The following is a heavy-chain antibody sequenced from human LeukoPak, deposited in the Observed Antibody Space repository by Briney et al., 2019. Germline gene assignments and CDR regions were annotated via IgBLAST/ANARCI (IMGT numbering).Heavy chain of an antibody. J-gene: IGHJ4*02. Sequence: ASVKVSCKASGYTFTSYDINWVRQATGQGLEWMGWMNPNSGNTGYAQKFQGRVTMTRNTSISTAYMELSSLSSDDTAFYYCARNSRVASTSGLNYWGQGTLVTVSS. CDR1: GYTFTSYD. CDR3: ARNSRVASTSGLNY. CDR2: MNPNSGNT. D-gene: IGHD5-12*01. V-gene: IGHV1-8*01.